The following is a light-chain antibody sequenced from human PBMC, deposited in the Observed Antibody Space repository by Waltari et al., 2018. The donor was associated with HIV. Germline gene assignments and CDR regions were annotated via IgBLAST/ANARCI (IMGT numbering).Light chain of an antibody. CDR1: RTILYNRNY. CDR3: QQYYTLRST. V-gene: IGKV4-1*01. CDR2: WAS. Sequence: DLVMTRSLDSLAVSLGARAPVACTSSRTILYNRNYLAWYQQKPGQAPKVLIYWASTRAFGVPDRFSGSGSGTDFSLTISRVQADDVAIYYCQQYYTLRSTFGGGTKIEI. J-gene: IGKJ4*01.